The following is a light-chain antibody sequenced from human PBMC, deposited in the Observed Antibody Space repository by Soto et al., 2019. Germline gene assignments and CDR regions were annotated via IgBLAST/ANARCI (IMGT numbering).Light chain of an antibody. J-gene: IGLJ3*02. CDR2: AVR. CDR3: FSYTANDNWV. V-gene: IGLV2-11*01. Sequence: QSVLTQPHSVSGSPGQSVTISCTGTNSDVGRYNSVSWYQQLPGKAPQLIISAVRQRPSGVPDCFSGSKSGNTASLTISGLQTDDEADYFCFSYTANDNWVFGGGTKLTVL. CDR1: NSDVGRYNS.